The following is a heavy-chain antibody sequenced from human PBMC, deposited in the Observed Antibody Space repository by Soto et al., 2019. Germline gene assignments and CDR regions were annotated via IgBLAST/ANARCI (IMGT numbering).Heavy chain of an antibody. CDR2: ISYDGSNK. V-gene: IGHV3-30-3*01. Sequence: QVQLVESGGGVVQPGRSLRLSCAASGFTFSSYAMHWVRQAPGKGLEWVAVISYDGSNKYYADYVKGRFTISRDNSKNTLYLQLNSLRAEDTYVYYCARGHIVVARAFDIWGQGTMVTVSS. J-gene: IGHJ3*02. CDR3: ARGHIVVARAFDI. D-gene: IGHD2-21*01. CDR1: GFTFSSYA.